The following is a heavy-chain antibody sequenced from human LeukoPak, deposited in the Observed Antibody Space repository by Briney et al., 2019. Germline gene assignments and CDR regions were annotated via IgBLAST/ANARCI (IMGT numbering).Heavy chain of an antibody. Sequence: SETLSLTCAVYGGSFNDYFWSWIRQPPGKGLEWIGEINHSGSTNYNPSLKSRVTISVDTSKNQFSLKLSSVTAADTAVYYCARRVGSGAHSSGWYAPHYYYYYYMDVWGKGTTVTVSS. J-gene: IGHJ6*03. CDR2: INHSGST. CDR1: GGSFNDYF. D-gene: IGHD6-19*01. V-gene: IGHV4-34*01. CDR3: ARRVGSGAHSSGWYAPHYYYYYYMDV.